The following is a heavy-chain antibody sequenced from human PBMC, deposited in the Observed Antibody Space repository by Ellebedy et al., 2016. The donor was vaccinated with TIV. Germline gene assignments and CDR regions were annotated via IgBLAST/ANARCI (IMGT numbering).Heavy chain of an antibody. CDR3: ARWAQDSSGYYYYYYGMDV. CDR1: GGTFSSYA. CDR2: IIPILGIA. Sequence: SVKVSXXASGGTFSSYAISWVRQAPGQGLEWMGRIIPILGIANYAQKLQGRVTMTTDTSTSTAYMELRSLRSEDTAVYYCARWAQDSSGYYYYYYGMDVWGQGTTVTVSS. V-gene: IGHV1-69*04. J-gene: IGHJ6*02. D-gene: IGHD3-22*01.